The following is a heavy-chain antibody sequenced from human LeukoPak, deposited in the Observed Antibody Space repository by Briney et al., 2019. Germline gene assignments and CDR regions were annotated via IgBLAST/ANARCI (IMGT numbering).Heavy chain of an antibody. D-gene: IGHD6-13*01. V-gene: IGHV4-59*01. CDR3: ARDIAAAGTSWFDP. Sequence: SETLSLTCTVSGGSISNYYWSWIRQPPGKGLEWIGYIYYSGSTNYNPSLKSRVTISVDTPKNQFSLKLSSVTAADTAVYYCARDIAAAGTSWFDPWGQGTLVTVSS. J-gene: IGHJ5*02. CDR1: GGSISNYY. CDR2: IYYSGST.